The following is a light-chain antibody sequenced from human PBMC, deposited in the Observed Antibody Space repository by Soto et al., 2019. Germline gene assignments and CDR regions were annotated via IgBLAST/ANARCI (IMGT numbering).Light chain of an antibody. Sequence: QSVLTQPPSVSVAPGQKVTISCSGSTSNIGINYVSWYQQLPGTAPKLLIYDNNKRPSGIPDRFSGSKSGTSATLGITGLQTGDEADYYCGAWDNSLTAVVFGGGTKLTVL. CDR3: GAWDNSLTAVV. J-gene: IGLJ2*01. CDR1: TSNIGINY. CDR2: DNN. V-gene: IGLV1-51*01.